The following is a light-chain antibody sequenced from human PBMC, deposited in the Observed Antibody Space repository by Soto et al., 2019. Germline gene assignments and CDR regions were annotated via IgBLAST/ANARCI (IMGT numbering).Light chain of an antibody. J-gene: IGLJ1*01. CDR3: QSYDSSLSGFYV. CDR2: GNS. CDR1: GSNIGAGYD. V-gene: IGLV1-40*01. Sequence: QSVLTQPPSVSGAPGQRVTISCTGSGSNIGAGYDVHWYQQLPGTAPKLLIYGNSNRPSGVPDRFSGSKSGTSASLAITGLQAEDEADYHCQSYDSSLSGFYVFGTGTKLTVL.